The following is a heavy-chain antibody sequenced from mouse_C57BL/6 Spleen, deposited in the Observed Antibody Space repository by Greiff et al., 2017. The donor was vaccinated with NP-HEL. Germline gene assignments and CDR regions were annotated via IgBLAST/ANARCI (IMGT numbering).Heavy chain of an antibody. J-gene: IGHJ3*01. CDR1: GYTFTDYE. Sequence: VQLQQSGAELVRPGASVTPSCKASGYTFTDYEMHWVKQTPVHGLEWIGAIDPETGGTAYNQKFKGKAILTADKSSSTAYMELRSLTSEDSAVYYCTRSNTTVVATPFAYWGQGTLVTVSA. CDR3: TRSNTTVVATPFAY. V-gene: IGHV1-15*01. D-gene: IGHD1-1*01. CDR2: IDPETGGT.